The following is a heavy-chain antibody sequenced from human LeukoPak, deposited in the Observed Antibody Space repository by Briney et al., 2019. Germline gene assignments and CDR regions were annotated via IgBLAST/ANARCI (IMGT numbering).Heavy chain of an antibody. D-gene: IGHD5-12*01. CDR1: GYTFTGYY. J-gene: IGHJ3*02. CDR2: INPNSGGT. CDR3: ARVAPQISDAFDI. V-gene: IGHV1-2*02. Sequence: GASVKVSCKASGYTFTGYYMHWVRQAPGQGLEWMGWINPNSGGTNYAQKFQGRVTMTRDTSISTAYMELSRLRSDDTAAYYCARVAPQISDAFDIWGQGTMVTVSS.